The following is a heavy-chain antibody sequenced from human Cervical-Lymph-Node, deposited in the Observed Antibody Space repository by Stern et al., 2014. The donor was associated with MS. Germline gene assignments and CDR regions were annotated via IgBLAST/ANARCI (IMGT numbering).Heavy chain of an antibody. J-gene: IGHJ4*02. CDR2: INYSGST. V-gene: IGHV4-59*08. CDR1: GDSISSNY. CDR3: ARLRSGWYDIDY. D-gene: IGHD6-19*01. Sequence: VQLVESGPGLVKPSETLSLTCTVSGDSISSNYWTWIRQPPGKGLDWIGYINYSGSTNYNPSLKSRVTISVDMSNTQFPLRLGSVTAADTAIYYCARLRSGWYDIDYWGQGTLVTVSS.